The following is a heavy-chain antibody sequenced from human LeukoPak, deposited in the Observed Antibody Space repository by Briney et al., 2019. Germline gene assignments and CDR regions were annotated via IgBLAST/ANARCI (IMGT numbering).Heavy chain of an antibody. V-gene: IGHV1-18*01. CDR3: ARVGYDFHNAFDI. J-gene: IGHJ3*02. Sequence: ASVRVSCKASGYTFTSYGISWVRQAPGEELEWMGWISAYNGNTNYAQKLQGRVTMTTDTSTSTAYMELRSLRSDDTAVYYCARVGYDFHNAFDIWGQGTMITVSS. D-gene: IGHD3-3*01. CDR1: GYTFTSYG. CDR2: ISAYNGNT.